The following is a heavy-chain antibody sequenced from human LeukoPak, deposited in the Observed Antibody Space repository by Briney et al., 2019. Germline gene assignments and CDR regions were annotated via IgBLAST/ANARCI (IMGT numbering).Heavy chain of an antibody. D-gene: IGHD1-26*01. CDR2: VHKTGSI. Sequence: PSETLSFTCTVSGDSISAYYWSWVRQPPGKGLEWIAFVHKTGSINYNPSLKSRATISMDTSNSQFSLHVNSVTAADTAVYYCTKYGGSPANYFDYWGPGTLVTVSP. CDR3: TKYGGSPANYFDY. CDR1: GDSISAYY. V-gene: IGHV4-59*08. J-gene: IGHJ4*02.